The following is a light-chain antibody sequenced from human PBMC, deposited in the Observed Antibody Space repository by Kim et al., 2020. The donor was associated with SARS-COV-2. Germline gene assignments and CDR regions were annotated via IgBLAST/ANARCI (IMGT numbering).Light chain of an antibody. CDR2: EDN. CDR3: QSYDSSKGNWV. CDR1: SGSIASNY. Sequence: TVTISCARSSGSIASNYVQWYQQRPGSAPTTVIYEDNQRPSGVPDRFSGSIDSSSNSASLTISGLKTKDEADYYCQSYDSSKGNWVFGGGTQLTVL. J-gene: IGLJ3*02. V-gene: IGLV6-57*03.